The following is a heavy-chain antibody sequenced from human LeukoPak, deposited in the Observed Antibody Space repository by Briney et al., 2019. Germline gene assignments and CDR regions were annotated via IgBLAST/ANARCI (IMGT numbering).Heavy chain of an antibody. CDR1: GYTFTGYY. CDR3: ARPDDYDFWSGYPEYFQH. CDR2: INPNSGGT. V-gene: IGHV1-2*02. Sequence: EASVKVSCEASGYTFTGYYMHWVRQAPGQGLEWMGWINPNSGGTNYAQKFQGRVTMTRDTSISTAYMELSRLRSDDTAVYYCARPDDYDFWSGYPEYFQHWGQGTLVTVSS. D-gene: IGHD3-3*01. J-gene: IGHJ1*01.